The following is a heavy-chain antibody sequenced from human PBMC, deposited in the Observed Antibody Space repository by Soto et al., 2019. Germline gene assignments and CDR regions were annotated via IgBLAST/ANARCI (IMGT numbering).Heavy chain of an antibody. V-gene: IGHV3-30*02. CDR3: AKDDAYGSGSYSPRGPYYYGMDV. J-gene: IGHJ6*02. CDR1: GFTFSSYG. CDR2: IWYDGSNK. D-gene: IGHD3-10*01. Sequence: PGGSLRLSCAASGFTFSSYGMHWVRQAPGKGLEWVAVIWYDGSNKYYADSVKGRLTISRDNSKNTLYLQMNSLRAEDTAVYYCAKDDAYGSGSYSPRGPYYYGMDVWGQGTTVTVSS.